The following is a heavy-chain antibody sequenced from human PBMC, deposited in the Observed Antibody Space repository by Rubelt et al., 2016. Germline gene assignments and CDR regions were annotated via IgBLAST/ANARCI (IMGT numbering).Heavy chain of an antibody. J-gene: IGHJ5*02. D-gene: IGHD2-2*01. V-gene: IGHV3-23*01. CDR1: GITLNIYD. Sequence: VQLLESGGDLVQPGGSLRLSCAVSGITLNIYDMSWVRQAPGKGLEWVSSITGRGTTFYADSVKGRFPISRDNSKTTLFMQMNSPRAGDTAIYYCVTGSNHVDKTRRFDRWGQGTLVTVSS. CDR3: VTGSNHVDKTRRFDR. CDR2: ITGRGTT.